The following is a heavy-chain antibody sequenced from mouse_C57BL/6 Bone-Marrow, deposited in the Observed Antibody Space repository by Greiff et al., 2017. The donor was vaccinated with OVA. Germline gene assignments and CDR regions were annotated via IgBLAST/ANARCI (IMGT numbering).Heavy chain of an antibody. J-gene: IGHJ4*01. D-gene: IGHD2-4*01. V-gene: IGHV14-4*01. CDR2: IDPENGDT. CDR3: TSTLITAMDD. Sequence: VQLQQSGAELVRPGASVKLSCTASGFNFKDDYMHWVKQRPEQGLEWIGCIDPENGDTEYASKFQGKATITADTSSNTAYLQLNSLTSEDTAGYCCTSTLITAMDDWGQGTSVTVSS. CDR1: GFNFKDDY.